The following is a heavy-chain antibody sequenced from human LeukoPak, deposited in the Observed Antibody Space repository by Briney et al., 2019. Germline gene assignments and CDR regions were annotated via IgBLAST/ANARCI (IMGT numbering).Heavy chain of an antibody. D-gene: IGHD5-24*01. V-gene: IGHV3-30*03. J-gene: IGHJ3*02. CDR3: ARDRGGWLPDAFDI. Sequence: QAGGSLRLSCAASGFTFSSYGMHWVRQAPGKELEWVAVISYDGSNKYYADSVKGRFTISRDNAKNSLYLQMNSLRAEDTAVYYCARDRGGWLPDAFDIWGQGTMVTVSS. CDR2: ISYDGSNK. CDR1: GFTFSSYG.